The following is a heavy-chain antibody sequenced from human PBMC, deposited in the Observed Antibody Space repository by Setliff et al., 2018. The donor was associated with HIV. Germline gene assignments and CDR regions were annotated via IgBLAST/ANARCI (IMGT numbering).Heavy chain of an antibody. D-gene: IGHD2-2*01. J-gene: IGHJ4*02. V-gene: IGHV4-4*07. CDR1: GDSISGYY. CDR2: MHTSGNT. Sequence: SETLSLTCTSSGDSISGYYWSWIRQPAGKGLEWIGRMHTSGNTNYNPSLKSRVTMSVDTSKNQFSLRLSSVTAADTAVYYCASSPAWRSDFGLHTFDYWGQGTLVTVSS. CDR3: ASSPAWRSDFGLHTFDY.